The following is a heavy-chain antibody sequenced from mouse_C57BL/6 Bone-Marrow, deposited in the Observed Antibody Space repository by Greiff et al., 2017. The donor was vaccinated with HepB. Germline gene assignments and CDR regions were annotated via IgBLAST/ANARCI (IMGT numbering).Heavy chain of an antibody. Sequence: QVQLQQSGAELMKPGASVKLSCKATGYTFTGYWIEWVKQRPGHGLEWIGEILPGSGSTNYNEKFKGKATFTADPSSNTAYMQLSSLTTEDSAIYYCARPLITTVVAEYFDVWGTGTTVTVSS. CDR1: GYTFTGYW. CDR2: ILPGSGST. J-gene: IGHJ1*03. D-gene: IGHD1-1*01. V-gene: IGHV1-9*01. CDR3: ARPLITTVVAEYFDV.